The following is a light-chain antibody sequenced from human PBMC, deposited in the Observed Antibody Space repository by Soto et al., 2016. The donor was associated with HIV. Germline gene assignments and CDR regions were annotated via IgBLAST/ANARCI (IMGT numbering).Light chain of an antibody. CDR1: QSLVHSDGNIY. Sequence: DVVMTQSPLSLPVTLGQPASISCRSSQSLVHSDGNIYLNWFHQRPGQSPRRLIYKVSNRDYDVPDRFSGSGSGTDFTLHINRVEAEDIGLYFAMHGTHWDLAFGQGTKVKSN. V-gene: IGKV2-30*02. J-gene: IGKJ1*01. CDR3: MHGTHWDLA. CDR2: KVS.